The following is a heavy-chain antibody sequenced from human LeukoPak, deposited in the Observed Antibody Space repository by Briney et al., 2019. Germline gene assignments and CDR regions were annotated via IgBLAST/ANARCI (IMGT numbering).Heavy chain of an antibody. V-gene: IGHV3-9*01. CDR1: GFTFDDYA. J-gene: IGHJ3*02. Sequence: GGSLRLSCAASGFTFDDYAMHWVRQAPGKGLEWVSGISWNSGSIGYADSVKGRFTISRDNAKNSLYLQMNSLRAEDTAVYYCARGAGTTIVRAFDIWGQGTMVTVSS. CDR3: ARGAGTTIVRAFDI. CDR2: ISWNSGSI. D-gene: IGHD1-7*01.